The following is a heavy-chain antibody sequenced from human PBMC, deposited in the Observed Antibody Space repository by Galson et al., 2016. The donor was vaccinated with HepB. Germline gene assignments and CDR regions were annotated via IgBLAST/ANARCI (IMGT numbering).Heavy chain of an antibody. J-gene: IGHJ4*02. CDR1: GYAFIGHY. D-gene: IGHD3-3*02. CDR3: PRDTAAIYGFYFDP. CDR2: TTPKSGDT. Sequence: SVKVSCKASGYAFIGHYIHWVRQAPGQGLEWMGWTTPKSGDTNYAQQFQGRVTMTTDTSINTAYMEVNTLMSGDTAVYYCPRDTAAIYGFYFDPWGQASLVIVSS. V-gene: IGHV1-2*02.